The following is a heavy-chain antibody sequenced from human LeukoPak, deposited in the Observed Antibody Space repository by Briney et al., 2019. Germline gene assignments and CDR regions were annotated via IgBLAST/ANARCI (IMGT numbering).Heavy chain of an antibody. Sequence: SETLSLTCTVSGGSISSYYWSWIRQPPGKGLEWIGYIYYSGSTNYNPSLKSRVTISVDTSKNQFSLKLSSATAADTAVYYCARVLTGGYLDYWGQGTLVTVSS. J-gene: IGHJ4*02. CDR2: IYYSGST. CDR3: ARVLTGGYLDY. CDR1: GGSISSYY. V-gene: IGHV4-59*01. D-gene: IGHD1-14*01.